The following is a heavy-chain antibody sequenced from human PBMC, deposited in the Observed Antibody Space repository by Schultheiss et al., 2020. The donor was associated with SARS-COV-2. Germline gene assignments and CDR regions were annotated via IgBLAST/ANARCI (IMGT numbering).Heavy chain of an antibody. CDR1: GFTFSSYG. CDR2: ISGSGGST. Sequence: GGSLRLSCAASGFTFSSYGMHWVRQAPGKGLEWVSAISGSGGSTYYADSVKGRFTISRDNSKNTLYLQMNSLRAEDTAVYYCAKRPGIAVAGTYYYYGMDVWGQGTTVTVSS. CDR3: AKRPGIAVAGTYYYYGMDV. D-gene: IGHD6-19*01. J-gene: IGHJ6*02. V-gene: IGHV3-23*01.